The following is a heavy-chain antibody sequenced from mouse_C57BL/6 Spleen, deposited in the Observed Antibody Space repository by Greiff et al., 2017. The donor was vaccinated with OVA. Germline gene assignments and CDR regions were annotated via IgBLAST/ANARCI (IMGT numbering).Heavy chain of an antibody. D-gene: IGHD2-4*01. Sequence: QVQLQQSGAELARPGASVKMSCKASGYTFPSYTMHWVKQRPGQGLEWIGYINPSSGYTKYNQKFKDKATLTADKSSSTAYMQLSSLTSEDSAVYYCARNYDYDGFAYWGQGTLVTVSA. J-gene: IGHJ3*01. V-gene: IGHV1-4*01. CDR2: INPSSGYT. CDR3: ARNYDYDGFAY. CDR1: GYTFPSYT.